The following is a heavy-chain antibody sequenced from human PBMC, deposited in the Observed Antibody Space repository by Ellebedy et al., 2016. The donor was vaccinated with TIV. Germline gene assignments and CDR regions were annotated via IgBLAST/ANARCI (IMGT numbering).Heavy chain of an antibody. CDR3: ATYYGSGSFSEAFDV. Sequence: PGGSLRLSCAASGFTFNNYNMNWVRQAPGKGLEWVSSISNSSSYIYYADSVKGRFTISRDNAKNSLYLQINSLRAEDTAVYYCATYYGSGSFSEAFDVWGQGTTVTVSS. J-gene: IGHJ6*02. CDR1: GFTFNNYN. D-gene: IGHD3-10*01. V-gene: IGHV3-21*01. CDR2: ISNSSSYI.